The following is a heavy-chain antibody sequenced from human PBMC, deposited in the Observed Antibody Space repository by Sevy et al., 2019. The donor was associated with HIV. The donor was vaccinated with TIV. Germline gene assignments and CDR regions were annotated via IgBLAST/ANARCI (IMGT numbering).Heavy chain of an antibody. Sequence: GGSLRLSCAASGFTFSSYWMSWVRQAPGKGLEWVANIKQEGSKKYYVDSVKGRFTISRDNAKNSLYLQMNSRRAEVTAVYYCARERWELLWIMDYWGQGTLVTVSS. CDR1: GFTFSSYW. J-gene: IGHJ4*02. CDR3: ARERWELLWIMDY. V-gene: IGHV3-7*01. CDR2: IKQEGSKK. D-gene: IGHD1-26*01.